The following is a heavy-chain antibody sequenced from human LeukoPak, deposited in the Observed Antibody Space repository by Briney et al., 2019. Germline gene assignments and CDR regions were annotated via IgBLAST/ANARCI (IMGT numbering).Heavy chain of an antibody. CDR3: ARLRGYGKYYFDY. V-gene: IGHV4-34*01. D-gene: IGHD5-18*01. CDR1: GGSFSGYY. CDR2: INHSGST. Sequence: PSETLSLTCAVYGGSFSGYYWSWIRQPSGKGLEWIGEINHSGSTNYNPSLKSRVTISVDTSKNQFSLKLSSVTAADTAVYYCARLRGYGKYYFDYWGQGTLVTVSS. J-gene: IGHJ4*02.